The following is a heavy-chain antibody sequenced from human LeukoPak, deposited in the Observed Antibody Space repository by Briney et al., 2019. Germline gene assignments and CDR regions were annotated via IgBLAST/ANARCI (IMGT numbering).Heavy chain of an antibody. Sequence: SETLSLTCTVSGGSISSYYWSWIRQPAGKGLEWIGRIYTSGSTNYNPSLKSRVTMSVDTSKNQFSLKLSSVTAADTAVYYCARGRHLVAGTDVWFDPWGQGTLVTVSS. J-gene: IGHJ5*02. V-gene: IGHV4-4*07. D-gene: IGHD6-19*01. CDR3: ARGRHLVAGTDVWFDP. CDR2: IYTSGST. CDR1: GGSISSYY.